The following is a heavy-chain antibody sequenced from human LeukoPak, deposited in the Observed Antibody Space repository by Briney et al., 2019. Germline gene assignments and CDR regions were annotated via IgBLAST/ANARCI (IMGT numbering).Heavy chain of an antibody. J-gene: IGHJ4*02. CDR1: VFTVSSNY. V-gene: IGHV3-66*01. CDR2: IYSGGST. Sequence: PGGSLRLSCAASVFTVSSNYMSSVRQAPGKGLEWVSVIYSGGSTYYADSVKGRFTISRDNSKNTLYLQMNSLRAEDTAVYYCARDHEGFDYWGQGTLVTVSS. CDR3: ARDHEGFDY.